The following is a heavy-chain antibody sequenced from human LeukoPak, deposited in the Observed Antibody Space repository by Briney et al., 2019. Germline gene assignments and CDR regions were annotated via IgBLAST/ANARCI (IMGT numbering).Heavy chain of an antibody. D-gene: IGHD2-2*01. V-gene: IGHV3-21*01. CDR2: ISSSSSYI. CDR3: AREVGSRGAPRWFDP. Sequence: GGSLRLSCAASGFTFSSYSMNWVRQAPGKGLEWVSSISSSSSYIYYADSVKGRFTISRDNAKNSLYLQMNSLRAEDTAVYYCAREVGSRGAPRWFDPWGQGTLVTVSS. CDR1: GFTFSSYS. J-gene: IGHJ5*02.